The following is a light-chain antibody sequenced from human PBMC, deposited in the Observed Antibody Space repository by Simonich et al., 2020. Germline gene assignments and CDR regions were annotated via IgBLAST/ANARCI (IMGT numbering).Light chain of an antibody. CDR3: QQRSNWPPYT. CDR1: QSVSSY. J-gene: IGKJ2*01. CDR2: DAS. Sequence: EIVMTQSPATLSVSPGERATLSCRDSQSVSSYLAWYQQKPGQAPRLLIYDASNRATGIPARFSGSGSGTDFTLTISSLEPEDFAVYYCQQRSNWPPYTFGQGTKLEIK. V-gene: IGKV3-11*01.